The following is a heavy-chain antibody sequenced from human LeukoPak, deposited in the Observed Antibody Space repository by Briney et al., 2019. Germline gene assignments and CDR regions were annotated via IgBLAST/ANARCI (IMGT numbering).Heavy chain of an antibody. Sequence: GASVKVSCKASGYTFTGYYMHWVRQAPGQGLEWMGWINPNSGGTKYAQKFQGRVTMTRDTSISTAYMELSRLRSDDTAVYYCARGRDVRYFGRFDYWGQGTLVTVSS. CDR3: ARGRDVRYFGRFDY. CDR2: INPNSGGT. D-gene: IGHD3-9*01. J-gene: IGHJ4*02. CDR1: GYTFTGYY. V-gene: IGHV1-2*02.